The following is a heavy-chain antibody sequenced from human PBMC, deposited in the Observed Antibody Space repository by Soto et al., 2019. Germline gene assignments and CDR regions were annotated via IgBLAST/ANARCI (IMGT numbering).Heavy chain of an antibody. Sequence: PSQTLSLTCAISGDSVSSNSGSWNWIRQSPSRGLEWLGRTYYRSKWYNDYAESVKSRTTINSDPSNNQFSLRLNSVTPEDTAVYYCARGIAMFGLVIIPYGMDVWAQGTTVTVSS. V-gene: IGHV6-1*01. D-gene: IGHD3-3*01. CDR2: TYYRSKWYN. J-gene: IGHJ6*02. CDR3: ARGIAMFGLVIIPYGMDV. CDR1: GDSVSSNSGS.